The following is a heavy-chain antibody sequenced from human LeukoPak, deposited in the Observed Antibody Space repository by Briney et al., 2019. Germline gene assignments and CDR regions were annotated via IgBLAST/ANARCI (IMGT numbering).Heavy chain of an antibody. CDR1: GDSISSGDYY. CDR2: ISSSGST. CDR3: ARETAAAGSGPYYYYYMDV. J-gene: IGHJ6*03. D-gene: IGHD3-10*01. V-gene: IGHV4-61*02. Sequence: SETLSLTCTVSGDSISSGDYYWSWIRQPAGKGLEWIGRISSSGSTNYNPSLKSRVTISVDTSKNQFSLKLSSVTAADTAVYYCARETAAAGSGPYYYYYMDVWGKGTTVTISS.